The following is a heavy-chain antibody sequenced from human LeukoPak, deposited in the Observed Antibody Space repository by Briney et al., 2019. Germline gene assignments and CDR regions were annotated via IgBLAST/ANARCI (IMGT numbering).Heavy chain of an antibody. CDR1: GFTFITYA. Sequence: GGSLLLSCSASGFTFITYAMHWVRQAPGKGLEYVSATSSNGGSTYHADSVKGRLTISRDNSKNTVYLQMSSLRAEDTAVYYCVKGYCNSISCYIDYWGQGTLVTVSS. D-gene: IGHD2-2*02. J-gene: IGHJ4*02. CDR3: VKGYCNSISCYIDY. CDR2: TSSNGGST. V-gene: IGHV3-64D*09.